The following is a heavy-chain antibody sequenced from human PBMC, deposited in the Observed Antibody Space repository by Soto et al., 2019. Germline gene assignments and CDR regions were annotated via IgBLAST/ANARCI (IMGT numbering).Heavy chain of an antibody. CDR3: ARGDYGDY. CDR2: IRTYNGNS. V-gene: IGHV1-18*01. D-gene: IGHD3-16*01. J-gene: IGHJ4*02. Sequence: QVQLVQSGAEVKKPGASVKVSCKASGYSFTSLGISWVRQAPGQGPEWMGWIRTYNGNSWYAENLQGRVTMTTDTSTSTGYMELRSLRFDDAAVYYCARGDYGDYWGQGTLITVSS. CDR1: GYSFTSLG.